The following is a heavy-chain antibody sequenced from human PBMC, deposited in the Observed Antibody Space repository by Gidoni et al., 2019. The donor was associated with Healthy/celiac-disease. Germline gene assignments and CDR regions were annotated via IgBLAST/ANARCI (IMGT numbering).Heavy chain of an antibody. CDR2: IKQDGSEK. Sequence: EVQLVESGGGLVQPGGSLRLSCAASGFTFSSYWMSWVRQAPGKGLEWVANIKQDGSEKYYVDSVKGRFTSSRDNAKNSLYLQMNSLRAEDTAVYYCARVYSGHTDDAFDIWGQGTMVTVSS. CDR3: ARVYSGHTDDAFDI. J-gene: IGHJ3*02. CDR1: GFTFSSYW. D-gene: IGHD5-12*01. V-gene: IGHV3-7*05.